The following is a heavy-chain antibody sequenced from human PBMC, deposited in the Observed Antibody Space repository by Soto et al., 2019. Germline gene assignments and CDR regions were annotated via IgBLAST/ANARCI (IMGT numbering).Heavy chain of an antibody. D-gene: IGHD1-26*01. J-gene: IGHJ5*02. CDR1: GGTFSSYA. CDR3: ARTVKEWALKNWFDP. CDR2: IIPIFGTA. Sequence: VASVKVSCKASGGTFSSYAISWVRQAPGQGLEWMGGIIPIFGTANYAQKFQGRVTITADKSTSTAYMELSSLRSEDTAVYYCARTVKEWALKNWFDPWGQGTLVTVSS. V-gene: IGHV1-69*06.